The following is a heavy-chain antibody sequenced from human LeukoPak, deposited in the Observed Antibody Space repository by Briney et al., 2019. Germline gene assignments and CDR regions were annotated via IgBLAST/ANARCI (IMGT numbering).Heavy chain of an antibody. Sequence: WASVKVSCKASGYTFTSYGISWVRQAPGQGLEWMGWISAYNGNTNYAQKLQGRVTMTTDTSTSTAYMELRSLRSDDTAVYYCARDKKYYYDSSGYWEDYWGQGTLVTVSS. V-gene: IGHV1-18*01. J-gene: IGHJ4*02. CDR1: GYTFTSYG. CDR2: ISAYNGNT. CDR3: ARDKKYYYDSSGYWEDY. D-gene: IGHD3-22*01.